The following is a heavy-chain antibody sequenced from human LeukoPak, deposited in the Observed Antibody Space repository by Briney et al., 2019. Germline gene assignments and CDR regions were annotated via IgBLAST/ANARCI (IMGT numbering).Heavy chain of an antibody. CDR1: GGSISSYY. D-gene: IGHD2-2*01. Sequence: SETLSLTCTVSGGSISSYYWSWIRQPAGKGLEWIGRIYTSGSTNYNPSLKSRVTMSVDTSKNQFSLKLSSVTAADTAVYYCAGDIVVVPAAIGDYYYYGMDVWGQGTTVTVS. CDR2: IYTSGST. J-gene: IGHJ6*02. V-gene: IGHV4-4*07. CDR3: AGDIVVVPAAIGDYYYYGMDV.